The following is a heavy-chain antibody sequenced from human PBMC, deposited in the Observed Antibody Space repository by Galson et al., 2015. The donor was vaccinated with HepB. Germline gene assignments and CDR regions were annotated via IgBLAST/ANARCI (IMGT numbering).Heavy chain of an antibody. CDR1: GGTFSSYT. V-gene: IGHV1-69*02. CDR3: ARAPVYGSGSYYTPLGY. Sequence: SVKVSCKASGGTFSSYTISWVRQAPGQGLEWMGRIIPILGIANYAQKFQGRVTITADKSTSTAYMELSSLRSEDTAVYYCARAPVYGSGSYYTPLGYWGQGTLVTVSS. D-gene: IGHD3-10*01. CDR2: IIPILGIA. J-gene: IGHJ4*02.